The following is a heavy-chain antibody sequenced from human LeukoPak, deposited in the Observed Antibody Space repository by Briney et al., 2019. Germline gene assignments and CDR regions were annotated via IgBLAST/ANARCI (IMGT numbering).Heavy chain of an antibody. Sequence: ASVTVSCTASGYTFTSYAMHWVRQAPGQRLEWMGWINAGNGNTKYSQKFQGRVTITRDTSASTAYMELSSLRSEDTAVYYCARDYGDYLLNYWGQGTLVTVSS. V-gene: IGHV1-3*01. D-gene: IGHD4-17*01. CDR1: GYTFTSYA. CDR3: ARDYGDYLLNY. J-gene: IGHJ4*02. CDR2: INAGNGNT.